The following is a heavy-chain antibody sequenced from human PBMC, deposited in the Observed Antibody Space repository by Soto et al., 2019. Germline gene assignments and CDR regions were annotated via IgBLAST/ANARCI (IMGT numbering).Heavy chain of an antibody. CDR1: GFTFSSYS. Sequence: EVQLVESGGGLVKPRGSLRLSCAASGFTFSSYSMNWVRQAPGKGLEWVSSISSSSSYIYYADSVKGRFTISRDNAKNSLYLQMNSLRAEDTAVYYCARDTYYYDSSGYYELTDYWGQGTLVTVSS. V-gene: IGHV3-21*01. CDR3: ARDTYYYDSSGYYELTDY. J-gene: IGHJ4*02. D-gene: IGHD3-22*01. CDR2: ISSSSSYI.